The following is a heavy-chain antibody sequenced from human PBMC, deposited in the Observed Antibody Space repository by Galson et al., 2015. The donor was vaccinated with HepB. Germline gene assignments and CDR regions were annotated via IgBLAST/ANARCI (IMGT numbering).Heavy chain of an antibody. V-gene: IGHV3-21*01. CDR2: ISSSSSYI. CDR3: ARDSQGGYSYGFYYYYGMDV. D-gene: IGHD5-18*01. CDR1: GFTFSSYS. Sequence: SLRLSCAASGFTFSSYSMNWVRQAPGKGLEWVSSISSSSSYIYYADSVKGRFTISRDNAKNSLYLQMNSLRAEDTAVYYCARDSQGGYSYGFYYYYGMDVWGQGTTVTVSS. J-gene: IGHJ6*02.